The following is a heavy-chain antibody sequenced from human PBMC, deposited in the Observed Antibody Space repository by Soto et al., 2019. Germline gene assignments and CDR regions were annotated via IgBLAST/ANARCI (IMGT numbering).Heavy chain of an antibody. CDR1: GGTFSSYA. CDR3: AREAGGSYGYYFDY. D-gene: IGHD1-26*01. J-gene: IGHJ4*02. Sequence: QVQLVQSGAEVKKPGSSVKVSCKASGGTFSSYAISWVRQAPGQGLEWMGGIIPIFGTANYVQKFQGRVTITADESTSTAYMELSSLRSEDTAVYYCAREAGGSYGYYFDYWGQGTLVTVSS. CDR2: IIPIFGTA. V-gene: IGHV1-69*01.